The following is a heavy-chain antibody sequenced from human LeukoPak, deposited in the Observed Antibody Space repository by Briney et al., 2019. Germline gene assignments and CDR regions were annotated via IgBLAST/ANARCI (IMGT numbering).Heavy chain of an antibody. CDR3: ARDIAVAGSYDY. CDR2: ISGSGGST. J-gene: IGHJ4*02. CDR1: GFTFSRYG. D-gene: IGHD6-19*01. Sequence: AGGPLRLSCAASGFTFSRYGMSWVRQAPGKGLEWVSAISGSGGSTYYADSVKGRFTISRDNAKNSLYLQMNSLRAEDTALYYCARDIAVAGSYDYWGQGTLVTVSS. V-gene: IGHV3-23*01.